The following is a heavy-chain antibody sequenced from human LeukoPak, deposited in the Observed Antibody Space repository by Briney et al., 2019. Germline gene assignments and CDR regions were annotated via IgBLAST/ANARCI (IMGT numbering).Heavy chain of an antibody. CDR3: ARYGRNSGMDG. D-gene: IGHD1-7*01. J-gene: IGHJ6*04. Sequence: PSETLSLTSTVSGGSISSYYWSWIRQPPGKGLEWIGYIYYSGSTNYNPSLKSRVTISVDTPKNQFSLKLSSVTAADTAVYYCARYGRNSGMDGGGKGPTATVSP. CDR2: IYYSGST. V-gene: IGHV4-59*01. CDR1: GGSISSYY.